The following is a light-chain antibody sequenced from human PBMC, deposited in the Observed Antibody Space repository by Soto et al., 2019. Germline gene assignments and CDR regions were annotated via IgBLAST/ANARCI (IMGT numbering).Light chain of an antibody. Sequence: DIVMTQSPESLAVSLGERATINCKSSQSLVYSANNKNYLAGYQQKPGQPPKLLIYWASVRESGVPDRFSGSGSGIDFTLTISSRQAEDVAGYYCQQYVATWWTFGQGTKVEVK. CDR2: WAS. J-gene: IGKJ1*01. CDR1: QSLVYSANNKNY. CDR3: QQYVATWWT. V-gene: IGKV4-1*01.